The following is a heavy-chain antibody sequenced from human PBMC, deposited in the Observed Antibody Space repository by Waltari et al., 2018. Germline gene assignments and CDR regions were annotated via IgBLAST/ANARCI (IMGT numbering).Heavy chain of an antibody. CDR1: GYTFTSYY. V-gene: IGHV1-46*01. CDR2: INPSGGST. J-gene: IGHJ3*02. Sequence: QVQLVQSGAEVKKPGASVKVSCKASGYTFTSYYMHWVRQAPGQGLELMGIINPSGGSTSYAQKFQDRVTMTRDTSTSTVYMELSSLRSEDTAVYYCARAGYGDYKAFDIWGQGTMVTVSS. D-gene: IGHD4-17*01. CDR3: ARAGYGDYKAFDI.